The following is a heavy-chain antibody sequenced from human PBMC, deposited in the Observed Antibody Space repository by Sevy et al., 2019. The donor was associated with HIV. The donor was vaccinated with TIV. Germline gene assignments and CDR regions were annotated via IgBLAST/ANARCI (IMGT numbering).Heavy chain of an antibody. J-gene: IGHJ4*02. V-gene: IGHV3-72*01. Sequence: GGSLRLSCAASGFTFSDHYMDWVRQAPGKGLEWVGRIRNKATSHTTEDAASVKCRFTISRDNSKNSLYLQMNSLKTEDAAVSYCARVTAVADLYFDYWGQGTLVTVSS. CDR2: IRNKATSHTT. CDR3: ARVTAVADLYFDY. CDR1: GFTFSDHY. D-gene: IGHD6-19*01.